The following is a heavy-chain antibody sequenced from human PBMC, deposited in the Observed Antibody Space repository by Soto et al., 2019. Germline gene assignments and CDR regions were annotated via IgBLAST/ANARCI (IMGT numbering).Heavy chain of an antibody. CDR1: GFTFNTYS. V-gene: IGHV3-48*02. CDR2: ISSASSTI. CDR3: ARGRAYYDSSGYHYFFDY. J-gene: IGHJ4*02. D-gene: IGHD3-22*01. Sequence: EVQLVESGGGLVQPGGSLRLSCAASGFTFNTYSMNWVRQAPGKGLEWVSYISSASSTIDYEDSVKGRFTSSRDNTRNSLYLQMNSLRDEDTAVYYCARGRAYYDSSGYHYFFDYWGQGTLVTVSS.